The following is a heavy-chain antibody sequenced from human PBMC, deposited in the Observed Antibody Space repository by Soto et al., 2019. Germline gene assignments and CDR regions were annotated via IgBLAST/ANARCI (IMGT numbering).Heavy chain of an antibody. CDR1: GFTFYNYN. CDR2: ISSNSDYI. Sequence: LVESGGGLVKPGGSLRLSCAASGFTFYNYNMNWVRQAPGKGREWVSSISSNSDYIWYADSVEGRFTVSRDNAKNSLFLQMSGLRDEDTAVYYCARDTFTYSRGFMRGRYSGLDVWGQGTTVTVS. CDR3: ARDTFTYSRGFMRGRYSGLDV. V-gene: IGHV3-21*01. D-gene: IGHD3-10*01. J-gene: IGHJ6*02.